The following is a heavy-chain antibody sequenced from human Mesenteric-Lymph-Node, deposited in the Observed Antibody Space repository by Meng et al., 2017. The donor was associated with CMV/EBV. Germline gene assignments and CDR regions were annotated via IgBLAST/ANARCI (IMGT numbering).Heavy chain of an antibody. V-gene: IGHV4-4*07. CDR3: ARARIQRWLQGYYYYGLDV. J-gene: IGHJ6*02. D-gene: IGHD5-24*01. Sequence: SETLSLTCTVSGVSISSYYWSWIRQPAGKGLEWIGRIYTSGSTNYNPSLKSRVTMSVDTSKNQFSLKLSSVTAADTAVYYCARARIQRWLQGYYYYGLDVWGQGTTVTVSS. CDR2: IYTSGST. CDR1: GVSISSYY.